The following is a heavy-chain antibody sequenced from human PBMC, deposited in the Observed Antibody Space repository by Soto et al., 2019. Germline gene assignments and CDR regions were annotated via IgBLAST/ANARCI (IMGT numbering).Heavy chain of an antibody. CDR3: AKSFSSNWYDYFDY. CDR1: GFTFSSYE. V-gene: IGHV3-48*03. CDR2: ISSSGSTI. J-gene: IGHJ4*02. Sequence: PGGSLRLSCAASGFTFSSYEMNWVRQAPGKGLEWVSYISSSGSTIYYADSVKGRFTISRDNAKNTLYLQMNSLRAEDTALYYCAKSFSSNWYDYFDYWGQGSLVTVSS. D-gene: IGHD6-13*01.